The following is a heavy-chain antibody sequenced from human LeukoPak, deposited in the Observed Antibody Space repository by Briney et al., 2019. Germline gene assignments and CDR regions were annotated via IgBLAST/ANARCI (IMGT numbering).Heavy chain of an antibody. V-gene: IGHV1-69*04. J-gene: IGHJ6*02. Sequence: VASVKVSCKASGGTFSSCAISWVRQAPGQGLEWMGRIIPILGIANYAQKFQGRATITADKSTSTAYMELSSLRSEDTAVYYCARRGSYYYGMDVWGQGTTVTVSS. CDR1: GGTFSSCA. D-gene: IGHD3-16*01. CDR2: IIPILGIA. CDR3: ARRGSYYYGMDV.